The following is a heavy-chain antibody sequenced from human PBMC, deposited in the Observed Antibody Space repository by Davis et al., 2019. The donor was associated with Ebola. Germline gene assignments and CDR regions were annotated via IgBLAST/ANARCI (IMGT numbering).Heavy chain of an antibody. V-gene: IGHV1-46*01. CDR3: ARAPSDYYGMDV. CDR2: IDPSAGDT. J-gene: IGHJ6*02. Sequence: ASVKVSCKASGYIFTSYYIHWVRQAPGQGLEWMAIIDPSAGDTGYAQKFQGALTVTRDTSTSTVYMDLTSLKSEDTGLYYCARAPSDYYGMDVWGQGTTVTVSS. CDR1: GYIFTSYY.